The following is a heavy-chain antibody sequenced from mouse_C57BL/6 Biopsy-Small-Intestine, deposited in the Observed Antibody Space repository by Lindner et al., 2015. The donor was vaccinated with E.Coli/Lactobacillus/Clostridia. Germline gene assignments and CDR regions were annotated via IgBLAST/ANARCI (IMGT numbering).Heavy chain of an antibody. V-gene: IGHV1-66*01. D-gene: IGHD1-1*01. CDR1: DYSFTTFY. J-gene: IGHJ2*01. CDR3: TSYGSNPYYFDS. CDR2: IYPGSGNT. Sequence: VQLQESGPELVKPGASVKISCKASDYSFTTFYIHWVNQRPGQGLEWIGWIYPGSGNTKYNEKFKGKATLTADTSSSTAYIQLSSLTSEDSAVYYCTSYGSNPYYFDSWGQGTTLTVSS.